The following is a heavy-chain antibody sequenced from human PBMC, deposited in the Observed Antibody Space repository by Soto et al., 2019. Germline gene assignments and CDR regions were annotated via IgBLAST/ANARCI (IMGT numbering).Heavy chain of an antibody. Sequence: SETLSLTCAVYGGSFSGYYWSWIRQPPGKGLEWIGEINHSGSTNYNPSLKSRVTISVDTSKNQFSLELSSVTAADTAVYYCARGNTGSGIAVAGIDYWGQGTLVTVSS. J-gene: IGHJ4*02. V-gene: IGHV4-34*01. CDR3: ARGNTGSGIAVAGIDY. CDR1: GGSFSGYY. CDR2: INHSGST. D-gene: IGHD6-19*01.